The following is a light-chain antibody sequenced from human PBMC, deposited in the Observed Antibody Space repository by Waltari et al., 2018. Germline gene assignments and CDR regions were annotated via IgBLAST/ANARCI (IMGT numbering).Light chain of an antibody. V-gene: IGKV1-39*01. CDR3: QQSYSQIT. CDR2: AAS. J-gene: IGKJ5*01. CDR1: QSISSY. Sequence: DIQMTQSPSSLSASVGDRVTITCRASQSISSYLNWYQQKPGKAPKLLIYAASSLQSGVPSRFSGSGSGTDFTLTISSLQPEDFATYYWQQSYSQITFGQGTRLEIK.